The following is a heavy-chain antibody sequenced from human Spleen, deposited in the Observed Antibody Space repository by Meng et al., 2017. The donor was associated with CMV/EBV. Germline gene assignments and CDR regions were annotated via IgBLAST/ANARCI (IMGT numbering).Heavy chain of an antibody. D-gene: IGHD3-16*01. V-gene: IGHV1-2*02. CDR2: INPDSGGT. CDR3: ARSYDVKLDSFDI. Sequence: ASVKVSCKASGGTFSRYAISWVRQAPGQGPEWMGWINPDSGGTSYAQKYQGRVSMTRDTSITTTYMELSRLTSDDRAVYYCARSYDVKLDSFDIWGQGTMVTVSS. CDR1: GGTFSRYA. J-gene: IGHJ3*02.